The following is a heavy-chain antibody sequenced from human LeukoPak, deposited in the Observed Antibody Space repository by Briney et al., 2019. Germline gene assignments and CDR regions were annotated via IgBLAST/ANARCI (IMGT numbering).Heavy chain of an antibody. V-gene: IGHV4-39*07. CDR2: IYYSGST. CDR1: GGSISSSSYY. Sequence: PSETLSLTCTVSGGSISSSSYYWGWIRQPPGKGLEWIGSIYYSGSTYYNPSLKSRVTISVDTSKSQFSLKLSSVTAADTAVYYCAREALDYYDSSGYYTRGSVFYAFDIWGQGTMVTVSS. D-gene: IGHD3-22*01. CDR3: AREALDYYDSSGYYTRGSVFYAFDI. J-gene: IGHJ3*02.